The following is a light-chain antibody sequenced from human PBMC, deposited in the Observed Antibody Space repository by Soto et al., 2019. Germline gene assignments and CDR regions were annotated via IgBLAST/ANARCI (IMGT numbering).Light chain of an antibody. Sequence: DIQFTQSPSFLSASVGDRVTITCRASQGVRSYLAWYQQRPGKAPKLLIYAASTLQIGVPSRFRGSGSGTEFTLTISSLQPEDFTTYYCQQLNSYPFTFGPGTKVDIK. CDR1: QGVRSY. J-gene: IGKJ3*01. CDR3: QQLNSYPFT. CDR2: AAS. V-gene: IGKV1-9*01.